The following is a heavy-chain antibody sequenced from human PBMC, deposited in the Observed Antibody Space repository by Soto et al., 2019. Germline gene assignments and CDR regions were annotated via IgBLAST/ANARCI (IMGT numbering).Heavy chain of an antibody. Sequence: ASETLSLTCTVSGGSISSSSYYWGWIRQPPGKGLEWIGSIYYSGSTYYNPSLKSRVTISVDTSKNQFSLKLSSVTAADTAVYYCARQRRERELPLPQNWFDPWGQGTLVTVSS. CDR1: GGSISSSSYY. CDR2: IYYSGST. CDR3: ARQRRERELPLPQNWFDP. V-gene: IGHV4-39*01. D-gene: IGHD1-26*01. J-gene: IGHJ5*02.